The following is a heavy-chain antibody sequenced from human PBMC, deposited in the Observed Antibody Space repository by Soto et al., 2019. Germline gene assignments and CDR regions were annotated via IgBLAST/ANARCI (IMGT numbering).Heavy chain of an antibody. Sequence: QVQLQESGPGLVKPSQTLSLTCTVSGGSISSGGYYWSWIRQHPGKGLEWIGYIYYSGSTYYNPSLTIRVTISVDTSKNQFSLKLSSVTAADTAVYYCARGNYGDPTYFDYWGQGTLVTVSS. CDR3: ARGNYGDPTYFDY. V-gene: IGHV4-31*03. J-gene: IGHJ4*02. CDR2: IYYSGST. D-gene: IGHD4-17*01. CDR1: GGSISSGGYY.